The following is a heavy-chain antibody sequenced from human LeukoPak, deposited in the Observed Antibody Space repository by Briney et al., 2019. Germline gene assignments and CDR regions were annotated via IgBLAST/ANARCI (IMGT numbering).Heavy chain of an antibody. Sequence: GGSLRLSCAASGFTFSSYSMNWVRQAPGKGLEWVSSISSSSSYIYYADSVKGRFTISRDNAKNSLYLQMNSLRAEDTAVYYCARPSVSQDYFDYWGQGTLATVSS. CDR1: GFTFSSYS. V-gene: IGHV3-21*01. CDR3: ARPSVSQDYFDY. J-gene: IGHJ4*02. CDR2: ISSSSSYI.